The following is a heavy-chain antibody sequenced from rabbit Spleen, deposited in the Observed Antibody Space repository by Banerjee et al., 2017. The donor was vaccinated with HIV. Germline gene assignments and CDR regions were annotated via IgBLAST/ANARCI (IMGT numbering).Heavy chain of an antibody. Sequence: QEQLEESAGGLVQPGGSLKLSCKASGFTLSSYYMNWVRQAPGKGLEWIGYIDLVFGSTYDATWVNGRFSISRSTSLKTVTLQMTSLTAADTATYFCAGHAAGVGYDYESHYLWGQGTLVTVS. J-gene: IGHJ4*01. CDR3: AGHAAGVGYDYESHYL. CDR1: GFTLSSYY. D-gene: IGHD6-1*01. V-gene: IGHV1S47*01. CDR2: IDLVFGST.